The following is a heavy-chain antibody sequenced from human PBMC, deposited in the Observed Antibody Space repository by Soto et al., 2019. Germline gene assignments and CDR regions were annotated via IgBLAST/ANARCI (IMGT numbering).Heavy chain of an antibody. D-gene: IGHD6-19*01. CDR1: GGTFSSYA. CDR2: IIPIFGTA. V-gene: IGHV1-69*01. J-gene: IGHJ6*02. CDR3: XXXXXXXXXXXXXXRVSVPPDYYYGMDV. Sequence: QVQLVQSGAEVKKPGSSVKVSCKASGGTFSSYAISWVRQAXGQXXEWXGGIIPIFGTANYAQKFQGRVTITADESTSTAYXELSXXXXXXXXVXXXXXXXXXXXXXXXXXRVSVPPDYYYGMDVWGQGTTVTVSS.